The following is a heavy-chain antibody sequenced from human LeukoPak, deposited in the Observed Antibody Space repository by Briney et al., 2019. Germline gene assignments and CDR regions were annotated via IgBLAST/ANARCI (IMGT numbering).Heavy chain of an antibody. V-gene: IGHV3-30*03. Sequence: PGGSLRLSCAASGFTFSSYGMHWVRQAPGKGLEWVAVISYDGSNKYYADSVKGRFTISRDNAKNSLYLQMNSLRAEGTAVYYCARGGDILTGYYTDYWGQGTLVTVSS. CDR3: ARGGDILTGYYTDY. CDR2: ISYDGSNK. D-gene: IGHD3-9*01. CDR1: GFTFSSYG. J-gene: IGHJ4*02.